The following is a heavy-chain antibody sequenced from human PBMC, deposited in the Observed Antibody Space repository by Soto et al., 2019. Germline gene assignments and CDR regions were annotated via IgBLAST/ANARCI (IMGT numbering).Heavy chain of an antibody. D-gene: IGHD2-15*01. J-gene: IGHJ6*02. Sequence: EVHLVESGGGLVKPGGSLRLSCAVSGFTFSSCTMNWVRQAPGRGLEWVSSISPSSGHIYYADSVKGRFTISRDNAKNPLFLQMSGLRGEDTYVYYCSGCSGGACHKNYGMDVWGQGTTVTVSS. CDR1: GFTFSSCT. CDR2: ISPSSGHI. V-gene: IGHV3-21*06. CDR3: SGCSGGACHKNYGMDV.